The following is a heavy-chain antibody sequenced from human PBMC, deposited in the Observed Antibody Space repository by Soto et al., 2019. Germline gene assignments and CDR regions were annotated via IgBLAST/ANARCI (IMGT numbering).Heavy chain of an antibody. J-gene: IGHJ4*02. V-gene: IGHV3-30*18. CDR1: GFTFSSFA. CDR2: ISHDKSYT. CDR3: AKDGARGRPDDY. D-gene: IGHD1-1*01. Sequence: VQLLESGGGLVQPGGSLRLSCAASGFTFSSFAMHWVRQAPGKGLEWVAVISHDKSYTYYGDSVKGRFTISRDNSKNPLYPKMNSLRAEDTAVYHCAKDGARGRPDDYWGQGTLVTVSS.